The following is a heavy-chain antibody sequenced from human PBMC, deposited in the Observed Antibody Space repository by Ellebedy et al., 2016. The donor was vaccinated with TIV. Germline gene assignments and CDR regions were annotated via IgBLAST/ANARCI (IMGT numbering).Heavy chain of an antibody. CDR1: GYAFTHYG. CDR2: INGGDGNA. Sequence: ASVKVSCKASGYAFTHYGLHWVRQAPGQGLEWMAWINGGDGNAKYSWKFQGRVSFTRDTSATTAYMELSSLTPEDTAVYYCGRSSNGWGIDFWGQGTVVTVSS. J-gene: IGHJ4*02. V-gene: IGHV1-3*01. D-gene: IGHD3-10*01. CDR3: GRSSNGWGIDF.